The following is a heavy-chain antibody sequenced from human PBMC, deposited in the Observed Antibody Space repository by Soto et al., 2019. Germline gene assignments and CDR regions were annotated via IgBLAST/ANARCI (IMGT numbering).Heavy chain of an antibody. CDR3: EREGGDGLAY. D-gene: IGHD3-16*01. J-gene: IGHJ4*02. Sequence: QVQLQESGPGLVKPSQTLSLTCTVSGGSISSGAYYWSWIRKHPGKGLEWIGYIYYDGSTYYNPSLTSRATISVDTSKNQFSLTLTSVTAAETAVYFCEREGGDGLAYWGQGTLVTVSS. V-gene: IGHV4-31*03. CDR2: IYYDGST. CDR1: GGSISSGAYY.